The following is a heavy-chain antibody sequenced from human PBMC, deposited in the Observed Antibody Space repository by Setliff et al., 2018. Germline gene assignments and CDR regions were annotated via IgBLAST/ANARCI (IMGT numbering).Heavy chain of an antibody. CDR3: ARESRFGYSGYDCAFDF. CDR1: GDSISRSTYY. J-gene: IGHJ4*02. CDR2: VDHSGNT. V-gene: IGHV4-39*02. Sequence: SETLSLTCTVSGDSISRSTYYWGWIRQSPGKGLDWIGTVDHSGNTFYNPSLKSRVTISVDTSKNQFSLKLTSVSAADTAVYYCARESRFGYSGYDCAFDFWGQGMLVTVSS. D-gene: IGHD5-12*01.